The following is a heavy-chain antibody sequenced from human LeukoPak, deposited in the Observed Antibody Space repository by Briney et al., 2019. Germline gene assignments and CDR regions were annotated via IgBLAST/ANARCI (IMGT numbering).Heavy chain of an antibody. Sequence: GGSLRPSCVVSGFTFSNYAMSWVRQAPGKGLEWVSAISGSGGSTYYADSVKGRFTISRDNSKNTLYLQMNSLRAEDTAVYYCAKDNDDFWSGYSRTSYYFDYWGQGTLVTVSS. CDR2: ISGSGGST. CDR1: GFTFSNYA. CDR3: AKDNDDFWSGYSRTSYYFDY. V-gene: IGHV3-23*01. J-gene: IGHJ4*02. D-gene: IGHD3-3*01.